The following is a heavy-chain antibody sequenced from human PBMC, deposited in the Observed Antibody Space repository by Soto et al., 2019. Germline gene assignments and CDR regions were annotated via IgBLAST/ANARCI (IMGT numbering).Heavy chain of an antibody. V-gene: IGHV3-21*01. D-gene: IGHD1-26*01. CDR2: ISSSSSYI. J-gene: IGHJ6*02. CDR3: ARDKRWELRLDQHNGVDV. Sequence: PGGSLRLSCAASGFTFSSYSMNWVRQAPGKGLEWVSSISSSSSYIYYADSVKGRFTISRDNAKNSLYLQMNSLRAEDTAVYYCARDKRWELRLDQHNGVDVWGQGTTVTVSS. CDR1: GFTFSSYS.